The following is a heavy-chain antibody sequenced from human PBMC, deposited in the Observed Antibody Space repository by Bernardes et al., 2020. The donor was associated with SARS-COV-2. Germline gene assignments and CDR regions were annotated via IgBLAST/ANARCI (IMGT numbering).Heavy chain of an antibody. J-gene: IGHJ4*02. CDR3: TRGVLEWDTSPVYFDY. CDR1: GFSFGGST. V-gene: IGHV3-49*04. D-gene: IGHD3-3*01. Sequence: GGSLRLSCRTSGFSFGGSTMNWVRQGPGKGLEWVGFIRSRSSYGTTEYAASVRGRFTISRDDSESIAYLQMNFLKTEDTGVYFCTRGVLEWDTSPVYFDYWGQGTLVTVSS. CDR2: IRSRSSYGTT.